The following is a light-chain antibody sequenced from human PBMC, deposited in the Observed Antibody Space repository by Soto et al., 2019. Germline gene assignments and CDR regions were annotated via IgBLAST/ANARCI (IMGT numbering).Light chain of an antibody. V-gene: IGLV2-14*03. Sequence: QSVWTQPAALSGSPGQSITISCTGTTNDYVSWYQQHPGKAPKLMIYDVSYRPSGVSNRFSGSKSGSTASLTISGLQAEDEADYYCYSIRDTTGVFGGGTKVTVL. CDR3: YSIRDTTGV. CDR1: TNDY. J-gene: IGLJ3*02. CDR2: DVS.